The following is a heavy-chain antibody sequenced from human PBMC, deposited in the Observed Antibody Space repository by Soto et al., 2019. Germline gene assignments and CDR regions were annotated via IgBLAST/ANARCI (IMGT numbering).Heavy chain of an antibody. V-gene: IGHV3-23*01. CDR3: AKDPRSGWYNLGWFDS. CDR2: ISGSGGNT. J-gene: IGHJ5*01. Sequence: EVQLLESGGGLAQPGGSLRLSCATSGFPFISYAMSWVRQAPGRGLEWVSTISGSGGNTYYADAVKGRFTITSDSSKYXVYLQMNSLRVDDTATYYCAKDPRSGWYNLGWFDSWGQGTLVTVSS. CDR1: GFPFISYA. D-gene: IGHD6-19*01.